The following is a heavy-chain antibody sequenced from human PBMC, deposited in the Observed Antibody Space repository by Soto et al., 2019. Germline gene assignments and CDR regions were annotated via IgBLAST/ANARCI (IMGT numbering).Heavy chain of an antibody. V-gene: IGHV3-30-3*01. CDR3: ARDRDPGAFDI. CDR2: ISYDGSNK. J-gene: IGHJ3*02. Sequence: QVQLVESGGGVVQPGRSLRLSFAASGFTFSSYAMHWVRQAPGKGLEWVAVISYDGSNKYYADSVKGRFTISRDNSKNTLYLQMNSLRAEDTAVYYCARDRDPGAFDIWGQGTMVTVSS. CDR1: GFTFSSYA. D-gene: IGHD3-10*01.